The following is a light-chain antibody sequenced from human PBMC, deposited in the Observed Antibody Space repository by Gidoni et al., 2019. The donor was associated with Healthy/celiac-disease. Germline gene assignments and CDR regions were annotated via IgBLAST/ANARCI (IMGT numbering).Light chain of an antibody. CDR3: AAWDDSLSGPVV. V-gene: IGLV1-47*01. CDR2: RNN. J-gene: IGLJ2*01. Sequence: QSVLTQPPSASGTPGQRVTISCSGSSSNIGSNSVYWYQQLPGTAPKRLIYRNNQRPSGVPDRFSGSKAGTSASLAISGLRSEDEADYYCAAWDDSLSGPVVFGGGTKLTV. CDR1: SSNIGSNS.